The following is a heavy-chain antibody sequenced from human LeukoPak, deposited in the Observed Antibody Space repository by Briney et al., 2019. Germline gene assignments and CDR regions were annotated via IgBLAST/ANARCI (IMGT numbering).Heavy chain of an antibody. J-gene: IGHJ5*02. Sequence: SETLSLTCTVSGGSISSYYWSWIRQPPGKGLEWIGYIFYTGSTNYNPSLKSRVTISVLTSKNRFSLKLSSVTAADTAVYYCARWEYGWFDPWGQGTLVTVSS. D-gene: IGHD1-26*01. CDR3: ARWEYGWFDP. CDR1: GGSISSYY. V-gene: IGHV4-59*01. CDR2: IFYTGST.